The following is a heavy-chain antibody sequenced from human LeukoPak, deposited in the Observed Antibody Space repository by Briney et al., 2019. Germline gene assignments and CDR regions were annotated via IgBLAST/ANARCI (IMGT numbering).Heavy chain of an antibody. D-gene: IGHD6-19*01. CDR1: GFTFSNYA. CDR2: ISGSGGRT. Sequence: GGSLRLSCAASGFTFSNYAMSWVRQAPGKGLEWVSGISGSGGRTYYADSVKGRFTISRDNSKNTLYLQMNSLRAEDTAVYYCAKVVSYSSGWYNYWGQGTLVTVSS. CDR3: AKVVSYSSGWYNY. V-gene: IGHV3-23*01. J-gene: IGHJ4*02.